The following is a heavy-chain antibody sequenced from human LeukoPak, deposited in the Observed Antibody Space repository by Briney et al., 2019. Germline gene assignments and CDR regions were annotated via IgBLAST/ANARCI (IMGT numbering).Heavy chain of an antibody. D-gene: IGHD2-21*02. CDR2: INDSGTT. J-gene: IGHJ6*02. CDR1: GDSISHYY. Sequence: SETLSLTCAVSGDSISHYYWSWVREPPGKGLEGSGEINDSGTTNYNPSLKSRVTISIDSSKNQFSLKLSSVTAADTAVYYCARGASCGGDCYCEDYYYYGTDVWGQGTTVTVSS. CDR3: ARGASCGGDCYCEDYYYYGTDV. V-gene: IGHV4-34*01.